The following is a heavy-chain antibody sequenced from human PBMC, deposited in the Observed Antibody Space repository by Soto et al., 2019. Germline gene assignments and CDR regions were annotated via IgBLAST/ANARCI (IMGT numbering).Heavy chain of an antibody. CDR3: ARGDATKIVVTTYYAMDV. CDR1: GGSLSNFR. CDR2: IIPVFGTP. J-gene: IGHJ6*02. D-gene: IGHD3-22*01. V-gene: IGHV1-69*05. Sequence: QVQLVQSGAEVKKPGSSVKVSCTASGGSLSNFRISWVRQAPGQGLEWIGAIIPVFGTPNYAQKFQDRVTINPAESTTTVYMEVRSLTSEDTAVYYSARGDATKIVVTTYYAMDVWGQGTTVTVSS.